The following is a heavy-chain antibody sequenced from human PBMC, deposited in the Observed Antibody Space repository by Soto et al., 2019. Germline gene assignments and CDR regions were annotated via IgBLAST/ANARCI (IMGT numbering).Heavy chain of an antibody. Sequence: GGSLRLSCAASGFTFSSYGMHWVRQAPGKGLEWVAVISYDGSNKYCADSVKGRFTISRDNSKNTLYLQMNSLRAEDTAVYYCAKAMVVVTAISGGGGFDKWGQGTLVTVS. J-gene: IGHJ3*02. V-gene: IGHV3-30*18. CDR2: ISYDGSNK. D-gene: IGHD2-21*02. CDR3: AKAMVVVTAISGGGGFDK. CDR1: GFTFSSYG.